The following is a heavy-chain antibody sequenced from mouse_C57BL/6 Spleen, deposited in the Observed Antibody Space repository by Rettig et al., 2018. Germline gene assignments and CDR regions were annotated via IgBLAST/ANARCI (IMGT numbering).Heavy chain of an antibody. D-gene: IGHD1-1*01. V-gene: IGHV2-9-1*01. J-gene: IGHJ1*03. Sequence: LTSYAISWVRQPPGKGLESLVLIWTRGGTNYNSALKSRLSISNDNSKTEVFLKMNSLQTDDTARYYCASPVSSYWYFDVWGTGTTVTVSA. CDR1: LTSYA. CDR3: ASPVSSYWYFDV. CDR2: IWTRGGT.